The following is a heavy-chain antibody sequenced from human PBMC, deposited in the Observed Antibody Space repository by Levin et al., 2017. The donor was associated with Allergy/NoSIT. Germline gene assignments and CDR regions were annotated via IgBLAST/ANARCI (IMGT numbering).Heavy chain of an antibody. J-gene: IGHJ3*02. CDR3: ARRRAFDI. Sequence: GSLRLSCAVYGGSFSGYYWSWIRQPPGKGLEWIGEINHSGSTNYNPSLKSRVTISVDTSKNQFSLKLSSVTAADTAVYYCARRRAFDIWGQGTMVTVSS. V-gene: IGHV4-34*01. CDR2: INHSGST. CDR1: GGSFSGYY.